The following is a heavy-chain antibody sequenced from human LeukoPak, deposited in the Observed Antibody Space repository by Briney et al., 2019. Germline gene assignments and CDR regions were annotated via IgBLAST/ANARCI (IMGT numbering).Heavy chain of an antibody. Sequence: GRSLRLSCAASGFTFSSYGMHWARQAPGKGLEWVAVISYDGSNKYYADSVKGRFTISRDNSKNTLYLQMNSLRAEDTAVYYCAKDHQDIVVVPAATAYYYGMDVWGQGTTVTVSS. CDR2: ISYDGSNK. J-gene: IGHJ6*02. CDR3: AKDHQDIVVVPAATAYYYGMDV. V-gene: IGHV3-30*18. D-gene: IGHD2-2*01. CDR1: GFTFSSYG.